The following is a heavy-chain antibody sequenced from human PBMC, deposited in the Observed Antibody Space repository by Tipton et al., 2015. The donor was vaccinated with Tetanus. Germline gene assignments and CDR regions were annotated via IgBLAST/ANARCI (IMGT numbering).Heavy chain of an antibody. J-gene: IGHJ2*01. CDR2: VDPRDSQA. Sequence: VQLVQSGAEVGKPGESLKISCQGSGYNFSHYSIGWVRQLPGRCLEWMGIVDPRDSQATYGPSFQGQVTLSADRSINVAYLQWGRRNASDTGLYYCARRRSAVLSGAYHWYFDLWGRGTLVGVSS. CDR1: GYNFSHYS. CDR3: ARRRSAVLSGAYHWYFDL. V-gene: IGHV5-51*01. D-gene: IGHD3-3*01.